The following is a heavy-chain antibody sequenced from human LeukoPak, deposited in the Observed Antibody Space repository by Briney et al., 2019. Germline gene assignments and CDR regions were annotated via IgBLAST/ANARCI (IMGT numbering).Heavy chain of an antibody. CDR2: ISSSSSYI. Sequence: GGSLRLSCAASGFTFSSYSMNWVRQAPGKGLEWVSSISSSSSYIYYADSVKGRFTISRDNAKNSLYLQMNSLRAEDTAVYYCARNGGSTGGGDAFDIWGQGTMVTVSS. CDR1: GFTFSSYS. D-gene: IGHD3-16*01. V-gene: IGHV3-21*01. J-gene: IGHJ3*02. CDR3: ARNGGSTGGGDAFDI.